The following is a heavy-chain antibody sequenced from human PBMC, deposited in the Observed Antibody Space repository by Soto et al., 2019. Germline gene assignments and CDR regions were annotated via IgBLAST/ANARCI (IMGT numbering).Heavy chain of an antibody. D-gene: IGHD2-21*02. CDR2: IYWDDDK. CDR1: GFSLTTSEVG. V-gene: IGHV2-5*02. J-gene: IGHJ3*02. CDR3: VHSTYGGANCYVAFDI. Sequence: QITLKESGPTLVKPTQTLTLTCTFSGFSLTTSEVGVGWIRQPPGKALEWLALIYWDDDKRYSPSLKNRLTSTKDSSKNQVVLTLTNMDPVDTATYYCVHSTYGGANCYVAFDIWGQGTVVTVSS.